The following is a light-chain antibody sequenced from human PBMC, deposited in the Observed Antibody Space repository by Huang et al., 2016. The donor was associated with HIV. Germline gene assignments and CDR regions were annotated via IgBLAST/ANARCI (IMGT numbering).Light chain of an antibody. Sequence: EIVLTQSPATLSFFPGQRVSLSCRASQNINTHLAWYQQRPGQPPRLLIYDASSRVPGVAARFSGSGSGTDFTLTISSLESEDFATYYCQQRVNGLTFGGGTKA. CDR3: QQRVNGLT. V-gene: IGKV3-11*01. CDR1: QNINTH. CDR2: DAS. J-gene: IGKJ4*01.